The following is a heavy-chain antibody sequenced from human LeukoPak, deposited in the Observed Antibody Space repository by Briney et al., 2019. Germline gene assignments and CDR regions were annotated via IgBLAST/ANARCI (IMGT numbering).Heavy chain of an antibody. CDR3: AIAQSWDELFDS. J-gene: IGHJ4*02. CDR1: GIAVTGNY. CDR2: ISINTDT. Sequence: GGSLRLSCAASGIAVTGNYMSWVRQPPGKGLERASFISINTDTFYADSVRGRFTISRDSSENTLFLQMNSLRDEDSAVYYCAIAQSWDELFDSWGQGTLVTVSS. V-gene: IGHV3-53*01. D-gene: IGHD1-26*01.